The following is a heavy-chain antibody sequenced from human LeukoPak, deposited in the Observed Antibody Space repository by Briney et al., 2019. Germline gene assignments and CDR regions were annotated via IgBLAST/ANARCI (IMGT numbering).Heavy chain of an antibody. CDR2: ISTSSIYI. CDR3: ARGWNSDYFDY. V-gene: IGHV3-21*01. CDR1: GFTFSSYS. Sequence: TGGSLRLSCAASGFTFSSYSMNWVRQAPGKGLEWVSSISTSSIYIYYADSVKGRFTISRDNAKNSLYLQMNSLRAEDTAVYYCARGWNSDYFDYWGQGTLVTVSS. J-gene: IGHJ4*02. D-gene: IGHD1-7*01.